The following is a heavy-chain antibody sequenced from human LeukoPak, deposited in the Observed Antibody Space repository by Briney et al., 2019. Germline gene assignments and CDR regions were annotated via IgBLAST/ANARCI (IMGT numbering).Heavy chain of an antibody. D-gene: IGHD3-10*01. J-gene: IGHJ6*03. CDR2: IYYSGSA. V-gene: IGHV4-39*01. Sequence: SETLSLTCTVSGGSIDSSSYYWGWIRQPPGKGLEWIGSIYYSGSAYYNPSLESRVTISVDTSKNQFSLKLSSVTAADTAVYYCARQTNKAYGSGSYLPIYYYYYMDVWGKGTTVTISS. CDR1: GGSIDSSSYY. CDR3: ARQTNKAYGSGSYLPIYYYYYMDV.